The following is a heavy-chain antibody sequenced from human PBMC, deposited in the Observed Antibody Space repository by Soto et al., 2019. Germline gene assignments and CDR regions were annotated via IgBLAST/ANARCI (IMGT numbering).Heavy chain of an antibody. CDR3: VRLGGTTLGDAFDI. CDR1: GFTFSSFA. J-gene: IGHJ3*02. D-gene: IGHD3-16*01. Sequence: GGSLRLSCAASGFTFSSFAMTWVRQAPGKGLEWVSAISGSGGSTYYADSVKGRFTISRDNSKNTLYLQMNSLRAEDTAVYYCVRLGGTTLGDAFDIWGQGTMVTVSS. CDR2: ISGSGGST. V-gene: IGHV3-23*01.